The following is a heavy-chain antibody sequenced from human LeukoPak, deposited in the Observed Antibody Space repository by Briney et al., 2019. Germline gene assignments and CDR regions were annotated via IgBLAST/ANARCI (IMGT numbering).Heavy chain of an antibody. Sequence: PSQTLSLTCAVYGGSFSGYYWTWIRQPPGKGLEWIGEINQSGSTNYNPSLKSRVTISVDTSKNQFSLKLSSVTAADTAVYYCARGGILTGYGDYWGQGILVTVTS. CDR2: INQSGST. CDR1: GGSFSGYY. J-gene: IGHJ4*02. CDR3: ARGGILTGYGDY. V-gene: IGHV4-34*01. D-gene: IGHD3-9*01.